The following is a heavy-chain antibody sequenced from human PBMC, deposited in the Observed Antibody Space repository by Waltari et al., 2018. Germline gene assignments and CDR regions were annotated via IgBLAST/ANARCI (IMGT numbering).Heavy chain of an antibody. Sequence: QVQLQESGPGLVKPSETLSLTCTVSGGSISSYYWSWIRQPPGKGLEWIGYIYYSVSTNYNPSLKSRVTISVDTSKNQFSLKLSSVTAADTVVYYCARGLTVPKVDYWGQGTLVTVSS. CDR3: ARGLTVPKVDY. D-gene: IGHD4-17*01. J-gene: IGHJ4*02. CDR2: IYYSVST. CDR1: GGSISSYY. V-gene: IGHV4-59*01.